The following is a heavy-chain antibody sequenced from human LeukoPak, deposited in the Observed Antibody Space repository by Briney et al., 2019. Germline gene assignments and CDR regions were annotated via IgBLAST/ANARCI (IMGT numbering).Heavy chain of an antibody. V-gene: IGHV3-21*01. Sequence: GGSLRLSFAASGFTFSSYSMNWVRQAPGKGLEWVSSISSSSSYIYYADSVKGRFTISRDNAKNSLYLQMNSLRAEDTAVYYCARDSIVVVVAHFDYWGQGTLVTVSS. D-gene: IGHD2-15*01. J-gene: IGHJ4*02. CDR2: ISSSSSYI. CDR3: ARDSIVVVVAHFDY. CDR1: GFTFSSYS.